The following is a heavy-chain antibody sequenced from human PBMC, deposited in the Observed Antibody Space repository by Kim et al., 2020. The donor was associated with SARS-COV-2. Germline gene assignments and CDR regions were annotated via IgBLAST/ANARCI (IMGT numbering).Heavy chain of an antibody. CDR2: INPNTGDT. J-gene: IGHJ4*02. CDR1: GYIFTDYY. V-gene: IGHV1-2*06. CDR3: ARLGRITVPSKGD. D-gene: IGHD6-19*01. Sequence: ASVKVSCKASGYIFTDYYMHWVRQAPGQGLEWMGRINPNTGDTNYAQKFQGRVTMTRDTSISTAYMELSRLTSADTAMYYCARLGRITVPSKGDWGQGTLVTVSS.